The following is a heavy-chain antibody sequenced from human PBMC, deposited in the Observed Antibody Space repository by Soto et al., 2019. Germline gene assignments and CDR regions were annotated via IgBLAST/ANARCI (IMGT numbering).Heavy chain of an antibody. V-gene: IGHV1-18*01. CDR1: GYTFTIYH. CDR2: ISAYNGNT. CDR3: ARQPPRQAGD. Sequence: ASVTVSCKASGYTFTIYHINWVRQAPGQGLEWMGWISAYNGNTNYAQKLQGRVTMTTDTSTSTAYMELRSLRSDDTAVYYCARQPPRQAGDWGQGTLVTVSS. J-gene: IGHJ4*02. D-gene: IGHD6-13*01.